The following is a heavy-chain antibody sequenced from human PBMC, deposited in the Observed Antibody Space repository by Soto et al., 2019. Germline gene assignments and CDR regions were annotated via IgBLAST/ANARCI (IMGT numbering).Heavy chain of an antibody. J-gene: IGHJ4*02. D-gene: IGHD1-1*01. CDR1: GFTFSSFG. V-gene: IGHV3-23*01. CDR3: ARAARTTTLYNFDF. CDR2: ISDSGGTT. Sequence: PGGSLRLSCAASGFTFSSFGMNWVRQAPGKGLEWVSVISDSGGTTYHADSVKGRFTISRDNSKNTLYLQMNSLRAEDTAVYYCARAARTTTLYNFDFWGQGTLVTVSS.